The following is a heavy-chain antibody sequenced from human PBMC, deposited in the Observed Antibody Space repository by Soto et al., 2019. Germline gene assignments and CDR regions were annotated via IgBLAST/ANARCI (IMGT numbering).Heavy chain of an antibody. V-gene: IGHV1-69*06. Sequence: ASVKVSCKASGGTFSSHAISWVRQAPGQGLEWMGGIIPIFGTANYAQKFQGRVTITADKSTSTAYMELSSLRSEDTAVYYCARRGGVYYDTHFSRYYYGMDVWGQGTTVTVYS. D-gene: IGHD3-22*01. CDR2: IIPIFGTA. CDR1: GGTFSSHA. CDR3: ARRGGVYYDTHFSRYYYGMDV. J-gene: IGHJ6*02.